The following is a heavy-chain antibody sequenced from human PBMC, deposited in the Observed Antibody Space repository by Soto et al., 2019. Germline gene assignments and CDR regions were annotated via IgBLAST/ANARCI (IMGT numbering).Heavy chain of an antibody. D-gene: IGHD3-3*01. CDR2: ISGSGGST. Sequence: PGGSLRLSCAASGFTFSSYAMSWVRQAPGKGLEWVSAISGSGGSTYYADSVKGRFTISRDNSKNTLYLQMNSLRAEDTAVYYCAKGAYYDFWSGSQTYYYYMDVWGKGTTVTVSS. V-gene: IGHV3-23*01. J-gene: IGHJ6*03. CDR1: GFTFSSYA. CDR3: AKGAYYDFWSGSQTYYYYMDV.